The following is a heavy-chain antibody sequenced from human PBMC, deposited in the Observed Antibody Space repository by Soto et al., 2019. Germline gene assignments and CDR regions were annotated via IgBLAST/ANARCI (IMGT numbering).Heavy chain of an antibody. D-gene: IGHD3-9*01. V-gene: IGHV4-31*03. CDR2: IYYSGST. J-gene: IGHJ4*02. Sequence: QVQLQESGTGLVKPSQTLSLTCTVSGGSISSGGYYWSWIRQHTGKGLEWIGYIYYSGSTDYSPTLKSRVTISRDTSKNEFSLKLNSVTAADTAVYYCARSPYYEILTGDLWGQGTLVTVSS. CDR1: GGSISSGGYY. CDR3: ARSPYYEILTGDL.